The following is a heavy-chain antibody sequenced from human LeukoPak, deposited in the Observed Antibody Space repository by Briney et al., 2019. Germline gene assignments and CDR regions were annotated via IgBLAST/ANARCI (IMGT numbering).Heavy chain of an antibody. Sequence: PSETLSLTCAVSGYSISSGYYWGWIRQPPGQGLGWIGSIYHSGSTYYNPSLKSRVTISVDTSKNQFSLKLSSVTAADTAVYYCASPSFPTVTMVYFQHWGQGTLVTVSS. D-gene: IGHD4-17*01. CDR1: GYSISSGYY. CDR3: ASPSFPTVTMVYFQH. V-gene: IGHV4-38-2*01. CDR2: IYHSGST. J-gene: IGHJ1*01.